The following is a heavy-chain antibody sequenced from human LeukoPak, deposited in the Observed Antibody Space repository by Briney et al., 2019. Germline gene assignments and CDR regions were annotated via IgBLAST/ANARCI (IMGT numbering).Heavy chain of an antibody. Sequence: ASVKVSCKASGYSFTSYDMHWVRQAPGQGLEWMVIINSSGGSTSYAQKFPGRVSMTRDMSTSTFYLELSSLRSEDTAVYYCARGHGSGCANYFDPWGQGTLVTVSS. CDR3: ARGHGSGCANYFDP. CDR1: GYSFTSYD. D-gene: IGHD3-10*01. V-gene: IGHV1-46*01. J-gene: IGHJ5*02. CDR2: INSSGGST.